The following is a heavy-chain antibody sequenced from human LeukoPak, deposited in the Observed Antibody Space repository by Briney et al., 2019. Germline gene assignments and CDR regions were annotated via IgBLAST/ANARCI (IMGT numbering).Heavy chain of an antibody. D-gene: IGHD3-10*01. V-gene: IGHV4-61*01. CDR2: IYYSGST. CDR3: ARYITMVRGVITYYYYGMDV. J-gene: IGHJ6*02. CDR1: GGSVSSGSYY. Sequence: SETLSLTCTVSGGSVSSGSYYWSWIRQPPGKGLEWIGYIYYSGSTNHNPSLKSRVTISVDTSKNQFYLKLSSVTAADTAVYYCARYITMVRGVITYYYYGMDVWGQGTTVTVSS.